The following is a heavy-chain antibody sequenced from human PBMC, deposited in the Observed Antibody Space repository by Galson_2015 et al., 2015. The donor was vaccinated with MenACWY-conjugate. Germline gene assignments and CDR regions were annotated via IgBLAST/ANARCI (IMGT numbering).Heavy chain of an antibody. D-gene: IGHD3-10*01. V-gene: IGHV3-23*01. Sequence: SLRLSCAACGFTFSSYGMSWVRQAPGKGLEWVSAISGGGGSIYYAESVKGRFTISRDNSKNTLYLQMNSMRADDTAVYYWAKGLKDYYGSGSSLPTFDPWGQGTLVTVSS. CDR3: AKGLKDYYGSGSSLPTFDP. CDR2: ISGGGGSI. J-gene: IGHJ5*02. CDR1: GFTFSSYG.